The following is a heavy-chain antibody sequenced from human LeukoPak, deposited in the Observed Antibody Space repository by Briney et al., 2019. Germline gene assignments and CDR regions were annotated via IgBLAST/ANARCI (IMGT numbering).Heavy chain of an antibody. CDR2: ISAYNGNT. J-gene: IGHJ4*02. CDR1: GYTFTSYG. Sequence: ASAKVSCKASGYTFTSYGISWVRQAPGQGLEWMGWISAYNGNTNYAQKLQGRVTMTTDTSTSTAYMELRSLRSDDTAVYYCARDKDNWGVFDYWGQGTLVTVSS. D-gene: IGHD3-16*01. V-gene: IGHV1-18*01. CDR3: ARDKDNWGVFDY.